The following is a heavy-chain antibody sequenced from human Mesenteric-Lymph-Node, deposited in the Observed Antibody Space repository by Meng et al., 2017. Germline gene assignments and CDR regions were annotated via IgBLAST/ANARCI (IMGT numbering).Heavy chain of an antibody. CDR2: IWYDGTRE. CDR1: GFTFSSYS. CDR3: ARDQGFAQDY. Sequence: GGSLRLSCAASGFTFSSYSMNWVRQAPGKGLEWVGVIWYDGTRESYADSVKGRFTISRDNSKNTVYLQVNSLRAEDTAAYYCARDQGFAQDYWGQGTLVTVSS. J-gene: IGHJ4*02. V-gene: IGHV3-33*08.